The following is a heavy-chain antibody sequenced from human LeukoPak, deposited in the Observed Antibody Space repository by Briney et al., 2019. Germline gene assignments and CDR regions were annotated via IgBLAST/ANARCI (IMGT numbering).Heavy chain of an antibody. D-gene: IGHD6-25*01. V-gene: IGHV4-4*09. CDR3: KRRTRIAAGVYNIDF. Sequence: SETLSLTCTVSGGSISGYYWNWIRQPPGKGLEWLGYIYPSGNSDYNPSLKSRVSMSVDTSKKQISLRLSSVTAADTAVYYCKRRTRIAAGVYNIDFWGQGTLVTVSS. CDR1: GGSISGYY. J-gene: IGHJ4*02. CDR2: IYPSGNS.